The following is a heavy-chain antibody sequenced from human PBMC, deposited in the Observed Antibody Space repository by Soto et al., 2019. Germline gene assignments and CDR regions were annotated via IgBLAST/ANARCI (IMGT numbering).Heavy chain of an antibody. CDR2: ISVHTDYT. Sequence: QVQLAPSGAEVKKPGASVTVSCKASGYRFSTYGISWVRQAPGQGLEWVGWISVHTDYTRYATELQGRVTMTADTSTSTAYMELRSLTSEDSAVYFCARIEDNFGPHDCWGQGTLVTVTS. CDR1: GYRFSTYG. J-gene: IGHJ4*02. D-gene: IGHD1-1*01. V-gene: IGHV1-18*01. CDR3: ARIEDNFGPHDC.